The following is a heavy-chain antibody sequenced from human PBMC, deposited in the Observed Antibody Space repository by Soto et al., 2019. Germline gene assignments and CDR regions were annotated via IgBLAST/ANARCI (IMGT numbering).Heavy chain of an antibody. Sequence: EASVKVSCKASGYTFTGYYMHWVRQAPGQGLEWMGWINPNSGGTNYAQKFQGWVTMTRDTSISTAYMELSRLRSDDTAVYYCARSFGWFGELYYFDYWGQGTLVTVSS. CDR3: ARSFGWFGELYYFDY. CDR2: INPNSGGT. J-gene: IGHJ4*02. V-gene: IGHV1-2*04. CDR1: GYTFTGYY. D-gene: IGHD3-10*01.